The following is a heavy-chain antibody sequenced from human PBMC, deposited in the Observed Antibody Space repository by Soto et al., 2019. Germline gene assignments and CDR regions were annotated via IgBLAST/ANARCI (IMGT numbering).Heavy chain of an antibody. J-gene: IGHJ6*02. D-gene: IGHD2-15*01. CDR1: GGSISSGDYY. CDR2: IYYSGST. CDR3: ARDHCSGGSCYYYYGMDV. Sequence: PSETLSLTCTVSGGSISSGDYYWSWIRQPPGKGLEWIGYIYYSGSTYYNPSLKSRVTISVDTSKNQFSLKLSPVTAADTAVYYCARDHCSGGSCYYYYGMDVWGQGTTVTVSS. V-gene: IGHV4-30-4*01.